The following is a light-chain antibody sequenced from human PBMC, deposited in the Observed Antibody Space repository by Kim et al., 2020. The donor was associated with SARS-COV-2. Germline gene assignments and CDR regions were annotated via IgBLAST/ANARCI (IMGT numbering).Light chain of an antibody. CDR3: QQYYSYPLT. J-gene: IGKJ4*01. CDR1: QDINIY. Sequence: AIRMTQSPSSFSASTGDRVTITCRASQDINIYLAWYQQKPGTAPNLLIYGASTLQNGVPSRFSGSGSGTDFTLTISYLQSEDFATYYCQQYYSYPLTFGGGTKLEI. CDR2: GAS. V-gene: IGKV1-8*01.